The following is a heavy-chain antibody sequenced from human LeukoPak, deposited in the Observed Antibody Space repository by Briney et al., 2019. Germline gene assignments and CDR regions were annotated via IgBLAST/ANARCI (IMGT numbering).Heavy chain of an antibody. CDR2: ISYDGSNK. CDR1: GFTFSSYA. J-gene: IGHJ4*02. D-gene: IGHD3-10*01. V-gene: IGHV3-30-3*01. CDR3: ARGKKVVTMVRGVIIRYYFDY. Sequence: GGSLRLSCAASGFTFSSYAMHWVRQAPGKGLEWVAVISYDGSNKYYADSVKGRFTISRDNSENTLYLQMNSLRSEDTAVYYCARGKKVVTMVRGVIIRYYFDYWGQGTLVTVSS.